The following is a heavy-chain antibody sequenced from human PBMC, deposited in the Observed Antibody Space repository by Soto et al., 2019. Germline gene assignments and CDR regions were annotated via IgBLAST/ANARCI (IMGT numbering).Heavy chain of an antibody. D-gene: IGHD6-19*01. CDR2: IIPIFGTA. V-gene: IGHV1-69*13. CDR3: ARAGYSSGWSPYYFDY. Sequence: SVKVSCKASGGTFSSYAISWVRQAPGQGLEWMGGIIPIFGTANYAQKFQGRVTITADESTSTAYMELSSLRSEDTAVYYCARAGYSSGWSPYYFDYWGQGTLVTVSS. CDR1: GGTFSSYA. J-gene: IGHJ4*02.